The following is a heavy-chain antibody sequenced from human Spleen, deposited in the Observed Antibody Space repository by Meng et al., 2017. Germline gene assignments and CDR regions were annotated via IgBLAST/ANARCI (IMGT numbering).Heavy chain of an antibody. V-gene: IGHV4-39*01. CDR2: INYSGTT. J-gene: IGHJ4*01. CDR3: ARRAVRGDIDY. D-gene: IGHD3-10*01. Sequence: QLQLQESGPGLVKPSEILSLTCTVSGGSLSSRTYHRGWIRQPPGKGLEWMGSINYSGTTYYHSSLKSRVTISVDTSKMQFSLRLTSVTAADTAVYYCARRAVRGDIDYWGHGTLVTVSS. CDR1: GGSLSSRTYH.